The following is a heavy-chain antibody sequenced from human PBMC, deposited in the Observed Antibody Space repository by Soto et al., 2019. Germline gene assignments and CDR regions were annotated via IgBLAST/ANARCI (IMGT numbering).Heavy chain of an antibody. J-gene: IGHJ4*02. Sequence: QLQLQESGPGLVKPSETLSLTCTVSGGSISRRGYYWGWIRQPPGQALEWIASFSYGGSTYYKTSLKSRVTISVDTSKSSFSLDLTSVTAIDTAVYYCVRHAEQSPQFGYYWGQGSLVIVSS. CDR3: VRHAEQSPQFGYY. CDR2: FSYGGST. V-gene: IGHV4-39*01. CDR1: GGSISRRGYY. D-gene: IGHD3-10*01.